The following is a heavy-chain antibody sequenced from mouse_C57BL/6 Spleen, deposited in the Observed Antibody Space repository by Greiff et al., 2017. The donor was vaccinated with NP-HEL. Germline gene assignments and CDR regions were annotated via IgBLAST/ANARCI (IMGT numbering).Heavy chain of an antibody. CDR1: GYTFTSYW. J-gene: IGHJ2*01. CDR2: IDPSDSYT. CDR3: ARRGLGHYFDY. D-gene: IGHD4-1*01. Sequence: VQLQQSGAELVKPGASVKLSCKASGYTFTSYWMQWVKQRPGQGLEWIGEIDPSDSYTNYNQKFKGKATLTVDTSSSTAYMQLSSLTSEDAAVYYCARRGLGHYFDYWGQGTTLTVSS. V-gene: IGHV1-50*01.